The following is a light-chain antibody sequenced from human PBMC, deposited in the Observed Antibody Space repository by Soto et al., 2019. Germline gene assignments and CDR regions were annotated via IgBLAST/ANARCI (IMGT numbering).Light chain of an antibody. CDR2: WAS. Sequence: DIVMTQSPDSLAVSLGERDTINCKSSQSVLYSSNNKNYLAWYQQKPGQPPKLLIYWASTRESGVTDRFSGSGSATDFTLAISSLQAEDVAVYYCQQYYSAWWTLGQRTKVEI. V-gene: IGKV4-1*01. CDR1: QSVLYSSNNKNY. J-gene: IGKJ1*01. CDR3: QQYYSAWWT.